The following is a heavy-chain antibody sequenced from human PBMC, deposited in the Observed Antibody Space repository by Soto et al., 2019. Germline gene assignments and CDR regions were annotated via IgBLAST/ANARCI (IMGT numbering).Heavy chain of an antibody. CDR3: ATLSGYSYGLDY. J-gene: IGHJ4*02. CDR2: FDPEDGET. CDR1: GYTLTELS. Sequence: ASVKVSCKVSGYTLTELSMHWVRQAPGEGLEWMGGFDPEDGETIYAQKFQGRVTMTEDTSTDTAYMELSSLRSEDTAVYYCATLSGYSYGLDYWGQGTLVTVSS. D-gene: IGHD5-18*01. V-gene: IGHV1-24*01.